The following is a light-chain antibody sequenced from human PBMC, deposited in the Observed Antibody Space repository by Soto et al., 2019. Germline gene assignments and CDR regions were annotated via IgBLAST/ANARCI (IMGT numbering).Light chain of an antibody. CDR1: QGISTY. V-gene: IGKV1-39*01. Sequence: DIQMTQSPSSLSASVGDRVTITCRASQGISTYLNWYQQEPGKAPKLLIYAASSLQSGVPPRFSGGGYGADFTLTISSVQPEDSATYYCQQSFGSFRYTFGQGTKLEI. CDR3: QQSFGSFRYT. J-gene: IGKJ2*01. CDR2: AAS.